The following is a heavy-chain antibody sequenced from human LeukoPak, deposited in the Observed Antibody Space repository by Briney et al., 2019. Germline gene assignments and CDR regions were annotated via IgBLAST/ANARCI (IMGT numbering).Heavy chain of an antibody. V-gene: IGHV3-30*02. CDR2: IQYDGSKK. CDR1: GFTFSSNG. Sequence: GGSLRLSCVASGFTFSSNGMHWVRQAPGKGLEWVTFIQYDGSKKYYADSVKGRFTISRDNSKNTLYLEMNSLRAEDTAVYYCAEDIGSYYDYWGQGTLVTVSS. D-gene: IGHD3-10*01. CDR3: AEDIGSYYDY. J-gene: IGHJ4*02.